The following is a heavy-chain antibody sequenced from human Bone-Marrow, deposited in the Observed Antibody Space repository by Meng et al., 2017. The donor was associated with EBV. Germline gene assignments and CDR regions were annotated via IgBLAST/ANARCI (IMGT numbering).Heavy chain of an antibody. V-gene: IGHV4-34*01. Sequence: AQLQEWGGVRLKPCETLSRTCCVYGGSFSGYYWSWIRQPPGKGLQWIGEINYSGRTNYNPSLKSRVNISVDTSKNQFSLKLSSVTAADTAVYYCARGRNIAVAGVYYFDYWGQGTLVTVSS. CDR1: GGSFSGYY. J-gene: IGHJ4*02. D-gene: IGHD6-19*01. CDR2: INYSGRT. CDR3: ARGRNIAVAGVYYFDY.